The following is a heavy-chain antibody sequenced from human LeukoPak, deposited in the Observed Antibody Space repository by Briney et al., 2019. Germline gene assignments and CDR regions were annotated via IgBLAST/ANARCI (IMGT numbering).Heavy chain of an antibody. V-gene: IGHV3-23*01. CDR2: ISISGGTT. CDR1: GFTFSTYA. J-gene: IGHJ6*03. D-gene: IGHD1-26*01. Sequence: GGSLRLSCAASGFTFSTYAMTWVRQAPGKGLEWVSGISISGGTTYYAESVKGRFTISRDNSESTLYLQMNSLRAEDTAIYFCANRGVGYYYMDVWGKGTTVTVSS. CDR3: ANRGVGYYYMDV.